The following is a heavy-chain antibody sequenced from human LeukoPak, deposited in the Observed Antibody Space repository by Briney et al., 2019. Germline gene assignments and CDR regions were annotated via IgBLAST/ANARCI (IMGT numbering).Heavy chain of an antibody. CDR2: IYYSGST. Sequence: SETLSLTCTVSGGSVSSYYWSWIRQPPGKGLEWIGYIYYSGSTNYNPSLKSRVTISVDTSKNQFSLKLSSVTAADTAVYYCARVPNYYDSSGYYYFDYWGQGTLVTVSS. CDR1: GGSVSSYY. CDR3: ARVPNYYDSSGYYYFDY. D-gene: IGHD3-22*01. V-gene: IGHV4-59*02. J-gene: IGHJ4*02.